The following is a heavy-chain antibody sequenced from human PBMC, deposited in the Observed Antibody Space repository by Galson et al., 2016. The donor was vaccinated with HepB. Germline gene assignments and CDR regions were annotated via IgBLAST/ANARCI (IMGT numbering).Heavy chain of an antibody. V-gene: IGHV3-74*01. D-gene: IGHD6-25*01. CDR1: QFTFTSYW. J-gene: IGHJ6*02. CDR3: ARGGISYYYGMDV. Sequence: SLRLSCAVSQFTFTSYWMHWVRQVPGKGLVWVSRINSAGTYTNYADSVKGRFTISRDNAKNTLFLQMNSLRVEDTAVYYCARGGISYYYGMDVWGQGTTVTVSS. CDR2: INSAGTYT.